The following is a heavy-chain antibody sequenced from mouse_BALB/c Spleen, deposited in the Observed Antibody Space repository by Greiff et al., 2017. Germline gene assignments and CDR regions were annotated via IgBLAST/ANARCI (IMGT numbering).Heavy chain of an antibody. D-gene: IGHD1-1*01. V-gene: IGHV1-87*01. J-gene: IGHJ1*01. CDR2: IYPGDGDT. Sequence: VQLVESGAELARPGASVKLSCKASGYTFTSYWMQWVKQRPGQGLEWIGAIYPGDGDTRYTQKFKGKATLTADKSSSTAYMQLSSLASEDSAVYYCARTTVVAIWYFDVWGAGTTVTVSS. CDR1: GYTFTSYW. CDR3: ARTTVVAIWYFDV.